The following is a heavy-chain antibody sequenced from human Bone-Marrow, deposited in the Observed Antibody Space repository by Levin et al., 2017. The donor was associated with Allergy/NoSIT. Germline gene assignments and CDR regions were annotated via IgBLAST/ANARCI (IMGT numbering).Heavy chain of an antibody. CDR3: ARNWDKSHNKNGDYFDY. CDR2: IYYSGST. V-gene: IGHV4-31*02. J-gene: IGHJ4*02. CDR1: GGSLRSPSYY. D-gene: IGHD1-1*01. Sequence: SQTLSLTCAVSGGSLRSPSYYWTWFRQHPGKALEWIGNIYYSGSTYYNPSLKSRVTILVDTSKNQFSLRLRSVAAADTAVYYCARNWDKSHNKNGDYFDYWGQGALVTVSS.